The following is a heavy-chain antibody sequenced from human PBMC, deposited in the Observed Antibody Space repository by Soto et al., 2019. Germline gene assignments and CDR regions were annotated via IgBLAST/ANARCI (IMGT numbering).Heavy chain of an antibody. CDR2: MNPNSGNT. J-gene: IGHJ4*02. CDR3: ARGLGYSSSSIEGY. Sequence: QVQLVQSGAEVKKPGASVKVSCKASGYTFTSYDINWVRQATGQGLEWMVWMNPNSGNTGYAQTFQGRVTMTRNTSRSTAYRELSSLRSEDTAVYYCARGLGYSSSSIEGYWGQGTLVTVSS. CDR1: GYTFTSYD. V-gene: IGHV1-8*01. D-gene: IGHD6-6*01.